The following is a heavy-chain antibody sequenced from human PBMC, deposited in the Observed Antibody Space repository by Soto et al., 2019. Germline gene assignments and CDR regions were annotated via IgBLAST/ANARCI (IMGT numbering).Heavy chain of an antibody. V-gene: IGHV3-53*01. J-gene: IGHJ4*02. Sequence: EVQLVESGGGLIQPGGSLRLSCAVSGFTVSNNYMSWVRQAPGKGLEGVSVIYSGGYTAYGDSVKGRFTISRDNSKNPPYPQENARGPDDPAVYSGATPPGGGGYWGQGTLVTVSS. CDR1: GFTVSNNY. CDR3: ATPPGGGGY. D-gene: IGHD3-10*01. CDR2: IYSGGYT.